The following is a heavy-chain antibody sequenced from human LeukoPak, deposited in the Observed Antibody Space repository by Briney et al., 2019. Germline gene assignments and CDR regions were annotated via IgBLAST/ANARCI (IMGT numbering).Heavy chain of an antibody. D-gene: IGHD5-12*01. CDR2: INPDGSVK. V-gene: IGHV3-7*05. J-gene: IGHJ4*02. Sequence: GGSLRLSCAASGFSFATSWMTWIRQAPGKGLEWVANINPDGSVKNLLHSVRDRFTISRDNAENSLYLQMNSLRADDTAVYYCAKAISGYEWQINDYWGQGTLVTVSS. CDR1: GFSFATSW. CDR3: AKAISGYEWQINDY.